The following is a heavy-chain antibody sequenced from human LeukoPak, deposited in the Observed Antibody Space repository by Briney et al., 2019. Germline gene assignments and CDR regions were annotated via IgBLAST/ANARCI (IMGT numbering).Heavy chain of an antibody. CDR1: GYTFTSNY. Sequence: ASVKVSCKASGYTFTSNYIHWVRQAPGQGLELMGLVNPSGGSTTYAQMFQGRVTMTRDTSTSTVYLELSSLRSEDTAVYYCAKGGVAGTFDYWGQGTQVTVSS. D-gene: IGHD6-19*01. CDR2: VNPSGGST. CDR3: AKGGVAGTFDY. V-gene: IGHV1-46*01. J-gene: IGHJ4*02.